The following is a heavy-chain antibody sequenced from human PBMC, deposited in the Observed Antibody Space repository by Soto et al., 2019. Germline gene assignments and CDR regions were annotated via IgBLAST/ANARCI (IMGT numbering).Heavy chain of an antibody. D-gene: IGHD4-17*01. V-gene: IGHV4-39*02. Sequence: QVQLQESGPALVKPSETLSLTCTVSGASISSRDYYWGWIRLPPGKGLEWIGTMYYSVSTYYNPSLKSRVTISADAVKNHFALKLSSVTTADTAVYYCARRRDPDGGYFDYWGQGSLVTVSS. J-gene: IGHJ4*02. CDR2: MYYSVST. CDR1: GASISSRDYY. CDR3: ARRRDPDGGYFDY.